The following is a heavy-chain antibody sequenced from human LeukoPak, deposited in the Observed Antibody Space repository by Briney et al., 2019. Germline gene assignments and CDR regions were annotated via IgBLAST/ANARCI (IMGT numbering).Heavy chain of an antibody. V-gene: IGHV4-59*01. J-gene: IGHJ5*02. CDR3: AGGSGSYSWFDP. CDR1: GCSISSYY. Sequence: SETLSLTCTVSGCSISSYYWSWIRQPPGKGLEWIGYIYYSGSTNYNPSLKSRVTISVDTSKNQFSLQLSSVTAADTAVYYCAGGSGSYSWFDPWGQGTLVTVSS. CDR2: IYYSGST. D-gene: IGHD3-10*01.